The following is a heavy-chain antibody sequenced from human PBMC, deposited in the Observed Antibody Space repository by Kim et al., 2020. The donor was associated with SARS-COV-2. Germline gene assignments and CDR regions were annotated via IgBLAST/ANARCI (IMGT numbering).Heavy chain of an antibody. J-gene: IGHJ5*02. CDR2: ISGSGGST. V-gene: IGHV3-23*01. CDR3: AKTAGSNYPTGGYWFDP. D-gene: IGHD4-4*01. Sequence: GGSLRLSCAAFGFSFSTYAMSWVRQAPGKGLEWVSTISGSGGSTYDADSVKGRFTISRDNSKNTLYLQMDSLRAEDTAVYYCAKTAGSNYPTGGYWFDPWGQGTLVTVSS. CDR1: GFSFSTYA.